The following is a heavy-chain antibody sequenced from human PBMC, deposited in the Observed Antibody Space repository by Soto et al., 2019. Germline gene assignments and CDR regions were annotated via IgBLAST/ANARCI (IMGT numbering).Heavy chain of an antibody. J-gene: IGHJ3*02. V-gene: IGHV4-59*01. Sequence: PSETLSLTCTVSGVSISSYYWSWIRQPPGKGLEWIGYIYYSGSTNYNPSLKSRVTISVDTSKNQFSLKLSSVTAADTAVYYCARERGYCSGGSCSQAFDIWGQGTMVTVSS. CDR3: ARERGYCSGGSCSQAFDI. D-gene: IGHD2-15*01. CDR1: GVSISSYY. CDR2: IYYSGST.